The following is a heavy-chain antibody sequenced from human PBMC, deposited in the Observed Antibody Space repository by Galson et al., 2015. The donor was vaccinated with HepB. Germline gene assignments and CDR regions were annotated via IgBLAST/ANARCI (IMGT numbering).Heavy chain of an antibody. CDR1: GFTFSSYS. Sequence: SLRLSCAASGFTFSSYSMNWVRQAPGKGLEWVSSISSSSRYIYYGDLVKGRFTISRDNAKNSLYLQMNSLRAEDTAVYYCARDPAAGTTESYYYYYYMDVWGRGTTVTVSS. D-gene: IGHD6-13*01. CDR2: ISSSSRYI. V-gene: IGHV3-21*01. J-gene: IGHJ6*03. CDR3: ARDPAAGTTESYYYYYYMDV.